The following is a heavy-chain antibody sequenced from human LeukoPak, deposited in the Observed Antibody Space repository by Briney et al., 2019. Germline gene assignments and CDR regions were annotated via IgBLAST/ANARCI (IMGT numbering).Heavy chain of an antibody. CDR3: ARERSNSWFFDY. Sequence: GGSLRLSCADSGFTLSSFWIHWVRQAPGKGLEWVSRINPDGSITNYADSVTGRFTISRDNAKNTVYLQMDSLRAEDTAVYYCARERSNSWFFDYWGQGTLVTVSS. V-gene: IGHV3-74*01. CDR1: GFTLSSFW. J-gene: IGHJ4*02. D-gene: IGHD6-13*01. CDR2: INPDGSIT.